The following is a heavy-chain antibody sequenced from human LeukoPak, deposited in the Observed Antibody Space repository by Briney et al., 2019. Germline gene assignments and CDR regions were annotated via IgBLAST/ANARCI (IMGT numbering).Heavy chain of an antibody. CDR3: AREGPPGAFDI. CDR1: GYTFTTYA. CDR2: INTNTGNP. Sequence: GASVKVSCKASGYTFTTYAMHWVRQAPGQGLEWMGWINTNTGNPTYAQGFTGRFVFSLDTSVSTAYLQISSLKAEDTVVYYCAREGPPGAFDIWGQGTMVTVSS. J-gene: IGHJ3*02. V-gene: IGHV7-4-1*02.